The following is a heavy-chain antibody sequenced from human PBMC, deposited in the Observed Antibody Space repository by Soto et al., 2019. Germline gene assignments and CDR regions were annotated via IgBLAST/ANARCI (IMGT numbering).Heavy chain of an antibody. D-gene: IGHD3-22*01. CDR1: GFTFTRYW. Sequence: PGGSLRLSCAASGFTFTRYWMSWVRQAPGKGLEWVANIKQDESEKYYVDSVKGRFTISRDNAKNSLYLQMNSLRAEDTAVYYCARDLKQKSDNSCYSYGMDVWGQGTSATVAS. CDR3: ARDLKQKSDNSCYSYGMDV. CDR2: IKQDESEK. V-gene: IGHV3-7*03. J-gene: IGHJ6*01.